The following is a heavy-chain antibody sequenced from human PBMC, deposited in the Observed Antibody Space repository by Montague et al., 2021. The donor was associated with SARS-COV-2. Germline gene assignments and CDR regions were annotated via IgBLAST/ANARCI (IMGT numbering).Heavy chain of an antibody. CDR1: GGSISSGGYY. CDR3: ARDVGWYSSSWFDY. D-gene: IGHD6-13*01. V-gene: IGHV4-31*03. J-gene: IGHJ4*02. CDR2: IYYSGST. Sequence: TLSLTCTVSGGSISSGGYYWSWIRQPPGKGLEWIGYIYYSGSTYYNPSLKGRVTISVDTSKNQFSLKLSSVTAADTAVYYCARDVGWYSSSWFDYWGQGTLVTVSS.